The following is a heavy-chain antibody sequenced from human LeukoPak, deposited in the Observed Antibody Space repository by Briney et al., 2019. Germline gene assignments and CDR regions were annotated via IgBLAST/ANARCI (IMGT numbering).Heavy chain of an antibody. CDR3: ARDYTVAIGSTTYFQH. J-gene: IGHJ1*01. CDR2: INTNTGNP. Sequence: ASVKVSCKASGYTFTTYAMNWVRQAPGQGLEWMGWINTNTGNPTYAQGFTGRFVFSLDTSVSTAYLQISSLKPEDTAFYYCARDYTVAIGSTTYFQHWGQGTLVTVSS. CDR1: GYTFTTYA. D-gene: IGHD1-1*01. V-gene: IGHV7-4-1*02.